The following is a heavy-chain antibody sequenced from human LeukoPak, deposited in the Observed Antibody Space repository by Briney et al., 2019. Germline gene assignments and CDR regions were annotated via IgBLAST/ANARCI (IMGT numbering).Heavy chain of an antibody. J-gene: IGHJ5*02. CDR3: QTTYNIRYLDT. CDR2: IWSGASNT. CDR1: RFVFSNYG. D-gene: IGHD3-9*01. V-gene: IGHV3-33*01. Sequence: PGRSLRLAFSAARFVFSNYGMHWVRQAPGKGLEWVAVIWSGASNTYYVDSVKGRFTISRDNSKNTLYLQMNSLRSVYNAVDYSQTTYNIRYLDTWGQGTLVTVSS.